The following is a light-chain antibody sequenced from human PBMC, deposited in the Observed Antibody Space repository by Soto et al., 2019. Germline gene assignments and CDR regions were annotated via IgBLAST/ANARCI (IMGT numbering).Light chain of an antibody. CDR3: SSYTGSSNV. J-gene: IGLJ1*01. V-gene: IGLV2-14*01. CDR2: EVS. CDR1: SSDVGGHNY. Sequence: QSVLTQPASVSGSPGQSITISCTGTSSDVGGHNYVSWYQQQSGKAPKLMIHEVSNRPSGVSNRFSGSKSGNTASLTISGLQAEDEADYYCSSYTGSSNVFGTGTKVTVL.